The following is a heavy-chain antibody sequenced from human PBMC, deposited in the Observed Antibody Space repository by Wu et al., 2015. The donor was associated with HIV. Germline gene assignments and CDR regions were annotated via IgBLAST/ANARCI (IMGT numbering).Heavy chain of an antibody. CDR3: ARDPQEVSGWYTH. CDR2: INPGSGDT. Sequence: QVQLVQSGAEVKKPGASVRVSCKTSGYTFTGYYIHWVRQAPGQGLEWMGWINPGSGDTSYSQKLQNRVTMTRDTPISTAYMELNRLRFDDTAVYYCARDPQEVSGWYTHWGQGTLVTVSS. J-gene: IGHJ4*02. CDR1: GYTFTGYY. V-gene: IGHV1-2*02. D-gene: IGHD6-19*01.